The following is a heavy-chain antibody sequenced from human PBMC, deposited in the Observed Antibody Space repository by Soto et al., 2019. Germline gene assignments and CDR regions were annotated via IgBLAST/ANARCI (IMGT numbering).Heavy chain of an antibody. Sequence: EVQLAESGGDLVKPGGSLRLSCAASGFTFKTAWMNWVRQTPGKGLQWVGRIKSRINGETIDYAAPVKGRFSISRDDPKNTLLLQMNALSTEDTAIYYCAAALPDWGAYAFDYWGQGNLVTVSS. CDR2: IKSRINGETI. J-gene: IGHJ4*02. V-gene: IGHV3-15*07. CDR1: GFTFKTAW. D-gene: IGHD2-21*01. CDR3: AAALPDWGAYAFDY.